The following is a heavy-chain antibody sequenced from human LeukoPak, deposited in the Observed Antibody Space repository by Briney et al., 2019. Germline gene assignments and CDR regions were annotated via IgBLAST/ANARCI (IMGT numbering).Heavy chain of an antibody. CDR1: GFTFSSFG. D-gene: IGHD3-22*01. J-gene: IGHJ4*02. CDR2: IGFDGREK. V-gene: IGHV3-30*02. CDR3: VRDRHGYYFDSSDYYPLGY. Sequence: GGSLRLSCAASGFTFSSFGVHWVRQAPGKGLEWLAFIGFDGREKYHIDSVKGRFTISRDDSMNTLHLQMDSLRAEDTAVYFCVRDRHGYYFDSSDYYPLGYWGQGTLVTVSS.